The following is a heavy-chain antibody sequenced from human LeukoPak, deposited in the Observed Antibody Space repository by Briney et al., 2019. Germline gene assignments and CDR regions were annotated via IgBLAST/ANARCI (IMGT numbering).Heavy chain of an antibody. Sequence: GESLKISCKGLGYSFSSYWSAWVRQRLGKGLEWMGIIYPGGSETRYDPSFQGQVTISADSSTSTAYLQWSSLRASDTAMYYCARASRDGYNQNFDHWGQGTLVTVSS. CDR2: IYPGGSET. J-gene: IGHJ4*02. D-gene: IGHD5-24*01. CDR3: ARASRDGYNQNFDH. CDR1: GYSFSSYW. V-gene: IGHV5-51*01.